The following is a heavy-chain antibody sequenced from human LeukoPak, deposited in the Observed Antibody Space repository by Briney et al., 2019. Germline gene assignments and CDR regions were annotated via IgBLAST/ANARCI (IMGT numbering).Heavy chain of an antibody. Sequence: SVKVSCKASGGTFSSYAISWVRQAPGQGLEWMGRIIPIFGTANYAQKFQGRVTITTDESTNTAYMELSSLRSEDTAVYYCARDPPPRYYDSSPSGYWGQGTLVTVSS. D-gene: IGHD3-22*01. CDR1: GGTFSSYA. V-gene: IGHV1-69*05. J-gene: IGHJ4*02. CDR2: IIPIFGTA. CDR3: ARDPPPRYYDSSPSGY.